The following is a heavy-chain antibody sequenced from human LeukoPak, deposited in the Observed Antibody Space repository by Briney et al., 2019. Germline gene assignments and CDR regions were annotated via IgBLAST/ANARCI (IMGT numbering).Heavy chain of an antibody. J-gene: IGHJ4*02. CDR1: GGSISSSSYY. CDR2: IYYSGST. V-gene: IGHV4-39*01. CDR3: ARPGYCTNGVCPRD. D-gene: IGHD2-8*01. Sequence: SETLSLTCTVSGGSISSSSYYWGWISQPPGKGLEWIGSIYYSGSTYYNPSLKSRVTISVDTSKNQFSLKLSSVTAADTAVYYCARPGYCTNGVCPRDWGQGTLVTVSS.